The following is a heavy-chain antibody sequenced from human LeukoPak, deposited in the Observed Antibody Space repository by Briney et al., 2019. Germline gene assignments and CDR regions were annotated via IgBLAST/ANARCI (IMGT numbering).Heavy chain of an antibody. D-gene: IGHD1-1*01. CDR3: ALLASPPTATLDAFDI. V-gene: IGHV3-33*01. Sequence: GGSLRLSCAASGFTFSSYGMHWVRQAPGKGLEWVAVIWYDGSNKYYADSVKGRFTISRDNSRNTLYLQMNSLRAEDTAVYYCALLASPPTATLDAFDIWGQGTMVTVSS. CDR2: IWYDGSNK. CDR1: GFTFSSYG. J-gene: IGHJ3*02.